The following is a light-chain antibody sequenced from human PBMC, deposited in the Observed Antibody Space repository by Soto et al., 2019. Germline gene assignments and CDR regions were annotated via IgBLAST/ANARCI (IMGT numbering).Light chain of an antibody. V-gene: IGKV1-5*03. CDR2: KAS. Sequence: DIQMTQSPSTLSASVGDRVTITCRASQSINTWLAWYQQKPGKAPKLLIYKASSLGSGVPSRFSGSGSGTDFTLTNSSLQPDDFAIYYCQQYNSHSSYTFGQGTKLEIK. CDR1: QSINTW. CDR3: QQYNSHSSYT. J-gene: IGKJ2*01.